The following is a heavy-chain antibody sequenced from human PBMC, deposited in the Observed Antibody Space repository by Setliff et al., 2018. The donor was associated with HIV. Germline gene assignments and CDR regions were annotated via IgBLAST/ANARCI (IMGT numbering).Heavy chain of an antibody. CDR3: AKDIIPAGLFHDL. J-gene: IGHJ5*02. Sequence: GGSLRLSCVASGLPFSYAWLTWIRQAPGKGLEWVSYISPNGNSMYYADSVKGRFTISRDNAKNSLYLQMNSLRAEDTALYYCAKDIIPAGLFHDLWGQGTLVTVSS. CDR2: ISPNGNSM. V-gene: IGHV3-11*04. CDR1: GLPFSYAW. D-gene: IGHD2-2*01.